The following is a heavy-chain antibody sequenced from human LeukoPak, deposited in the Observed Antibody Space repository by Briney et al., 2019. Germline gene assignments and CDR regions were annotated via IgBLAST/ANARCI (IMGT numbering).Heavy chain of an antibody. CDR2: IYYSGST. J-gene: IGHJ5*02. CDR1: GGSISSYY. D-gene: IGHD3-22*01. V-gene: IGHV4-59*01. CDR3: ARVTYYYDSKSPSSGWLDP. Sequence: SENLSLNCTVSGGSISSYYWIWIGQPPGNGLEWIGYIYYSGSTNYNHSLKSGVTISVDTSKNQFSLKLSSVTAADTAVYYCARVTYYYDSKSPSSGWLDPWGQGTLVTVSS.